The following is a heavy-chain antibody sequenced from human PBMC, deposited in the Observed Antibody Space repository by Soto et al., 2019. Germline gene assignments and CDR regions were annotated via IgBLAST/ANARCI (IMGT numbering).Heavy chain of an antibody. J-gene: IGHJ4*02. D-gene: IGHD3-16*01. V-gene: IGHV3-23*01. CDR2: ISGSGGST. CDR3: AKEDTYDYIWGSYED. Sequence: EVQLLESGGGLVQPGGSLRLSCAASGFTFSSHAMSLVRQAPGKGLEWVPAISGSGGSTYYADSVKGRFTISSDNSKNTLYLQMNSLRAEDTAVYYCAKEDTYDYIWGSYEDWGQGTLVTVSS. CDR1: GFTFSSHA.